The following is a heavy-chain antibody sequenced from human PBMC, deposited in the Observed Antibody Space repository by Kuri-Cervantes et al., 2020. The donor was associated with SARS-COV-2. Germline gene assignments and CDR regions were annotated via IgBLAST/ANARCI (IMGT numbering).Heavy chain of an antibody. CDR3: ASRGNSRNWYFDL. D-gene: IGHD2/OR15-2a*01. CDR1: GFTFSGYY. CDR2: ISSSSSYT. J-gene: IGHJ2*01. Sequence: GESLKISCAASGFTFSGYYMSWIRQAPGKGLEWVSYISSSSSYTNYADSVKGRFTISRDNAKNSLYLQMNSLRAEDTAVYYCASRGNSRNWYFDLWGRGTLVTVSS. V-gene: IGHV3-11*03.